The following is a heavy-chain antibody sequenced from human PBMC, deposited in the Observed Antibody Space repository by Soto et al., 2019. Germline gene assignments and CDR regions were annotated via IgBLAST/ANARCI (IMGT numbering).Heavy chain of an antibody. Sequence: SVKVYCKSSVFPFTGSAVQLVRQARGQRLEWIGWIVVGSGNTNYSHKFHERFTITRDMSTSTAYMDLSSLRSEDTAVYYCAEGRGDYSSGYYYGPYWGQGTMVTLSS. V-gene: IGHV1-58*01. CDR3: AEGRGDYSSGYYYGPY. CDR1: VFPFTGSA. D-gene: IGHD3-22*01. CDR2: IVVGSGNT. J-gene: IGHJ4*02.